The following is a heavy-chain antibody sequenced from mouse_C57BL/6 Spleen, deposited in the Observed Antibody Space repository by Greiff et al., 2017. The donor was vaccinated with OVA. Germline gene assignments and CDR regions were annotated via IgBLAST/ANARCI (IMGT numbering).Heavy chain of an antibody. CDR3: ARDKEAYDYDEYFDY. CDR2: ISDGGSYT. Sequence: EVQRVESGGGLVKPGGSLKLSCAASGFTFSSYAMSWVRQTPEKRLEWVATISDGGSYTYYPDNVKGRFTISRDNAKNNLYLQMSHLKSEDTAMYYCARDKEAYDYDEYFDYWGQGTTLTVSS. V-gene: IGHV5-4*01. CDR1: GFTFSSYA. D-gene: IGHD2-4*01. J-gene: IGHJ2*01.